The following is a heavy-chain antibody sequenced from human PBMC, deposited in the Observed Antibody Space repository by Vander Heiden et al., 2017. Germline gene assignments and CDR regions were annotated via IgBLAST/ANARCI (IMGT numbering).Heavy chain of an antibody. V-gene: IGHV3-49*03. CDR1: GFTFGDYT. J-gene: IGHJ4*02. D-gene: IGHD3-16*01. CDR2: IRRKTSGGTT. Sequence: EVHVEESGGGLVRPGRSLRLSCTVSGFTFGDYTISWFRQAPGKGLEWIGFIRRKTSGGTTEYAASVRGRFTISRDDSKSIAYLQMNSLKIEDTAMYYCSRDFGAKGNDFLDYWGQGTLVTVSS. CDR3: SRDFGAKGNDFLDY.